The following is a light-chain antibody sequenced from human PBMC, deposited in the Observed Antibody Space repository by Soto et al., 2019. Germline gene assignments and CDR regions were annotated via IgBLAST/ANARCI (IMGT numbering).Light chain of an antibody. Sequence: DVVLTQSPLSLPVTPGRPASITCRSSQSLVYGDGNTYFNWFQQRPGQSPRRLIFKVSHRDSGVPDRFSGSGSGTNFTLKISSLQTDDFATYYCQQYNSYSSWTFGQGTKVDIK. CDR2: KVS. CDR1: QSLVYGDGNTY. J-gene: IGKJ1*01. CDR3: QQYNSYSSWT. V-gene: IGKV2-30*01.